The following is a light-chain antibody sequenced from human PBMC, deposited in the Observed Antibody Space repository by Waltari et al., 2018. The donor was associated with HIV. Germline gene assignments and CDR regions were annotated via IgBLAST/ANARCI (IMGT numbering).Light chain of an antibody. V-gene: IGLV2-14*01. Sequence: QSALTQPASVSGSPGQSITISCTGTSSDVGGYNYVSWYQQHPGKAPKVMIYEVTNRPSGVSNRFSGSKSVNTASLTISGLQAEDEADYYCSSYTSSNTVVFGGGTKLTVL. CDR1: SSDVGGYNY. CDR2: EVT. J-gene: IGLJ2*01. CDR3: SSYTSSNTVV.